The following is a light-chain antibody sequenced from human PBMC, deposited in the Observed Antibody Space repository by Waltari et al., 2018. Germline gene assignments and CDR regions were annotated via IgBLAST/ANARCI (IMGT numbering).Light chain of an antibody. V-gene: IGKV3-20*01. CDR3: QQYGSSPT. CDR2: GAS. Sequence: EIVLTQSPGTLSLSTGEGATLSCRAGQSVSNNYLAWYQQSPGQAPRLLIFGASDRATGIPDRFSGSGSGTDFILTISRLEPEDFAVYYCQQYGSSPTFGQGTRLEIK. CDR1: QSVSNNY. J-gene: IGKJ5*01.